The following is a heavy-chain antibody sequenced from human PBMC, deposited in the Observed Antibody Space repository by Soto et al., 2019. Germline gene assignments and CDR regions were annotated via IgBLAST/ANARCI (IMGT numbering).Heavy chain of an antibody. CDR3: AKEPGEWGDH. CDR1: GFTFSSYA. J-gene: IGHJ4*02. Sequence: GGSLRLSCAASGFTFSSYAMSWVRQAPGKGLEWVSGITGSGGSTYYAESVKGAFTISRDNSKNTMYLQMNSLRAEDTAVYYCAKEPGEWGDHWGQGTLVTVSS. D-gene: IGHD7-27*01. V-gene: IGHV3-23*01. CDR2: ITGSGGST.